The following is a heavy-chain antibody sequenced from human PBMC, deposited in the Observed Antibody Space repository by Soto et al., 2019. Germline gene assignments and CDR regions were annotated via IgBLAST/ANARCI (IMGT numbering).Heavy chain of an antibody. CDR2: SSGTGGRT. D-gene: IGHD3-3*01. J-gene: IGHJ5*02. Sequence: WGSLRLSCAASGFSFTDFAMSCVRQPPGKGLEWVSSSSGTGGRTHYADSVKGRFSISRDNSRNTLSLQMNSLRAEDTALYYCAKASEWLFGNWFDPWGQGTLVTVSS. CDR1: GFSFTDFA. V-gene: IGHV3-23*01. CDR3: AKASEWLFGNWFDP.